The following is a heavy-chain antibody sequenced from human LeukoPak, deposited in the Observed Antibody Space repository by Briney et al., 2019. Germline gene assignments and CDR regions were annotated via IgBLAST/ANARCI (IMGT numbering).Heavy chain of an antibody. CDR3: ARHYQWLHNDY. D-gene: IGHD5-18*01. CDR1: GVSIYSNDYY. CDR2: IRHTGST. Sequence: SETLSLTCTVSGVSIYSNDYYWGWIRQPPGKGLEWIGSIRHTGSTEYNPSLKSRVTISVDTPQNQFSLKVNYMTAADTAVYYCARHYQWLHNDYWGQGILVTVSS. J-gene: IGHJ4*02. V-gene: IGHV4-39*01.